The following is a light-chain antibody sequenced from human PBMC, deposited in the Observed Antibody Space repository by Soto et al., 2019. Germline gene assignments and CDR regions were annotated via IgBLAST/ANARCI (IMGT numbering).Light chain of an antibody. V-gene: IGLV1-44*01. CDR2: SNN. CDR1: SSNIGSNT. CDR3: AAWDDSLNAV. Sequence: QSVLTQPPSASGTPGQRVTISCSGSSSNIGSNTVNWYQQLPGTSPKLLISSNNQQPSGVPDRFSGSKYGTSASLAISVLQSDDEADYYCAAWDDSLNAVFGGGTKLTVL. J-gene: IGLJ2*01.